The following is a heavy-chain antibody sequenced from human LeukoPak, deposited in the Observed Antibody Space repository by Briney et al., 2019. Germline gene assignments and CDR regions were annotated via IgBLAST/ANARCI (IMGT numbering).Heavy chain of an antibody. CDR3: ATGQTTPVLVDTLHF. V-gene: IGHV1-24*01. D-gene: IGHD4-17*01. CDR2: YDPDDAET. Sequence: ASVKVSCKVSGYTVTEFSIYWVRQAPGKGLEWMGGYDPDDAETVFARKFQGRVTMTEDTSTNTAYMELTSLISEDTAVYYCATGQTTPVLVDTLHFWGQGTLVTVSS. J-gene: IGHJ4*02. CDR1: GYTVTEFS.